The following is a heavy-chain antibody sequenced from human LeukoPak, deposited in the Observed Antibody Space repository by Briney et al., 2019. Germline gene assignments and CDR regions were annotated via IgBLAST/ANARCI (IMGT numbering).Heavy chain of an antibody. CDR3: ARARGYSYAFDH. CDR2: IYYSGST. V-gene: IGHV4-59*12. Sequence: SETLSLTCSVSGGSIGSYHWTWIRQPPGKGLEWIGSIYYSGSTYYNPSLGSRVAISVDTSKNQFSLNLSSVTAADTAVYFCARARGYSYAFDHWGQGTLVTVSS. CDR1: GGSIGSYH. D-gene: IGHD5-18*01. J-gene: IGHJ4*02.